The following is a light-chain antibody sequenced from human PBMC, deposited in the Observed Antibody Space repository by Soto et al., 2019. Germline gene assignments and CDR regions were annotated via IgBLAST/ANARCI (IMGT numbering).Light chain of an antibody. CDR3: QSYDSSLSVVV. Sequence: QSVLTQPPSVSGAPGQRVTISCTGSSSNIGGGYDVPWYQQLPGTAPKLLIYGNSNRPSGVPDRFSGSKSGTSASLAITGLQAEDEADYYCQSYDSSLSVVVFGGGTKLTVL. J-gene: IGLJ2*01. V-gene: IGLV1-40*01. CDR1: SSNIGGGYD. CDR2: GNS.